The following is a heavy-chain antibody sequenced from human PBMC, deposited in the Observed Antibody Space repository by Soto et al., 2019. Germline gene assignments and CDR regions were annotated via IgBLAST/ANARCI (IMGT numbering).Heavy chain of an antibody. D-gene: IGHD2-15*01. V-gene: IGHV3-33*01. J-gene: IGHJ6*02. Sequence: QVQLVESGGGVVQPGRSLRLSCAASGFTFSSYGMHWVRQAPGKGLECVAIIWYDGSNQYYADSVKGRFTISRDNSKNTLYLQMNSLRAEDTDVYYCASEECSGRSCYYYGMDVWGQGTTVTVSS. CDR3: ASEECSGRSCYYYGMDV. CDR2: IWYDGSNQ. CDR1: GFTFSSYG.